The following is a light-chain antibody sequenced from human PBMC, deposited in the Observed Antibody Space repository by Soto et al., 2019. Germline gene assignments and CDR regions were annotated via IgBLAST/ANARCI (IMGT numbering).Light chain of an antibody. CDR3: ASWDDSLNGGV. CDR2: TDY. J-gene: IGLJ3*02. Sequence: QAVVTQPPSVSGTPGQRVTISCSGGSSNIGTYTVNWYQQLPETAPKPLIYTDYQRPSGVPDRFSGSKSGTSASLAISGLQSEDEADYYCASWDDSLNGGVFGGGTKVTVL. CDR1: SSNIGTYT. V-gene: IGLV1-44*01.